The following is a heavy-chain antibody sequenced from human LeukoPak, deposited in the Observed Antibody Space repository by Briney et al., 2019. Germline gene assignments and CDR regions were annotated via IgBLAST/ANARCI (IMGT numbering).Heavy chain of an antibody. V-gene: IGHV3-66*01. CDR3: ARSKPPPVKDYYGLDV. D-gene: IGHD2-2*01. Sequence: GGPLRLSCAASGFTVSTNYMNWVRQAPGRGLEWVSVIYSGGSTYYVDSVKGRFTISRDNSKNTLHLLMNSLRAEDTAVYFCARSKPPPVKDYYGLDVWGQGTTVTVSS. J-gene: IGHJ6*02. CDR2: IYSGGST. CDR1: GFTVSTNY.